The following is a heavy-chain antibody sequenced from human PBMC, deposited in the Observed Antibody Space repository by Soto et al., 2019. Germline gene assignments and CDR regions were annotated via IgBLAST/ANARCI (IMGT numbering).Heavy chain of an antibody. V-gene: IGHV3-21*01. Sequence: EVQLVESGGGLVKPGGSLRLSCAASGFTFSSYSMNWVRQAPGKGLEWVSSISSSSSYIYYADSVKGRFTISRDNAKNSLYLQMNSLRAEDTAVYYCARDPSLFKCTNGVCSGHYYYGMDVWGQGTTVTVSS. J-gene: IGHJ6*02. D-gene: IGHD2-8*01. CDR3: ARDPSLFKCTNGVCSGHYYYGMDV. CDR2: ISSSSSYI. CDR1: GFTFSSYS.